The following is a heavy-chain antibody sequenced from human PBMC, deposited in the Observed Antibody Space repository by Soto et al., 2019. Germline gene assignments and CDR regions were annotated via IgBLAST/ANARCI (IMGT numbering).Heavy chain of an antibody. CDR1: GDALSSGGYY. CDR2: VYNTGRA. CDR3: ARTGRVFLYLAYLSNGFDP. D-gene: IGHD3-16*02. V-gene: IGHV4-31*03. Sequence: QVQLQESGPGLVKPSQTLSLTCTVAGDALSSGGYYWSWIRQHPGKGLEWIGSVYNTGRAAYNPTLTSRVSLFLPTSKNQLSLKSTPVTAADTAVYYCARTGRVFLYLAYLSNGFDPWCQGIVVTVSS. J-gene: IGHJ5*02.